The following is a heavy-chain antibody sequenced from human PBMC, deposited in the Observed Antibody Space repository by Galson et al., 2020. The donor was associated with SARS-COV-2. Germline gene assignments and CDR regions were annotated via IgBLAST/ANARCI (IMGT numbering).Heavy chain of an antibody. CDR3: ASDLLDIVVPPGRIVYYYGMDV. D-gene: IGHD2-2*03. CDR2: INAGNGNT. CDR1: GYTFTSYA. Sequence: ASVQVSCQASGYTFTSYAMHWVRQAPGQRLEWMGWINAGNGNTKYSQKFQGRVTITRDTSASTAYMELSSLRSEDTAVYYCASDLLDIVVPPGRIVYYYGMDVWGQGTTVTVSS. V-gene: IGHV1-3*01. J-gene: IGHJ6*02.